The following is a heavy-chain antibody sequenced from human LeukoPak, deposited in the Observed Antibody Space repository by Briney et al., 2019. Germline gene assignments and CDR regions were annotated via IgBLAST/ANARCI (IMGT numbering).Heavy chain of an antibody. CDR2: ISSSSSTI. Sequence: GGSLRLSCAASGFTFSSYSMNWVRQAPGKGLEWVSYISSSSSTIYYADSVKGRFTISRDNAKNSLYLQMNSLRAEDTAVYYCARDLGYMAYWGQGTLVTVSS. D-gene: IGHD5-24*01. CDR1: GFTFSSYS. V-gene: IGHV3-48*04. CDR3: ARDLGYMAY. J-gene: IGHJ4*02.